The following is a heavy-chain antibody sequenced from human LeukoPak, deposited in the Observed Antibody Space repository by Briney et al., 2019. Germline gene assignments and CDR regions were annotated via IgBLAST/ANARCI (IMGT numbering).Heavy chain of an antibody. CDR3: ASGRLTRLPTTTYYMDV. V-gene: IGHV4-34*01. D-gene: IGHD4-11*01. CDR1: GGSFSGYY. J-gene: IGHJ6*03. CDR2: INHSGST. Sequence: SETLSLTCAVYGGSFSGYYWTWIRQPPGKGLEWIGEINHSGSTNYNPSLKSRVTISVDTSKTQFSLKLSSVTAADTAVYYCASGRLTRLPTTTYYMDVWGKGTTVTVSS.